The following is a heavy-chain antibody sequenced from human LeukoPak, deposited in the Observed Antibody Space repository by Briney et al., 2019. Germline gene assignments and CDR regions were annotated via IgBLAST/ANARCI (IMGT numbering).Heavy chain of an antibody. D-gene: IGHD1-26*01. CDR3: ARVSLEGVGSAFDI. CDR1: GFTFSSYS. Sequence: PGGSLRLSCAASGFTFSSYSMNWVRQAPGKGLEWVSSISSSSSYIYYADSVKGRFTISRDNTKNPLYLQMNSLRAEDTAVYYCARVSLEGVGSAFDIWGQGTMVTVSS. J-gene: IGHJ3*02. V-gene: IGHV3-21*01. CDR2: ISSSSSYI.